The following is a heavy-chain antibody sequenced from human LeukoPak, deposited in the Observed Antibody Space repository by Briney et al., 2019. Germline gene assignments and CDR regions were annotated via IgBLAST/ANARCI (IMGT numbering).Heavy chain of an antibody. CDR2: IKGDGSST. CDR1: GFTFSTYW. V-gene: IGHV3-74*01. CDR3: AREGDILTGSPLDY. Sequence: GGSLRLSCAASGFTFSTYWMHWVRQAPGKGLVWVARIKGDGSSTIYADSVKGRFTISRDNSKNTLYLQTSSLRAEDTAVYYCAREGDILTGSPLDYWGQGTLVTVSS. J-gene: IGHJ4*02. D-gene: IGHD3-9*01.